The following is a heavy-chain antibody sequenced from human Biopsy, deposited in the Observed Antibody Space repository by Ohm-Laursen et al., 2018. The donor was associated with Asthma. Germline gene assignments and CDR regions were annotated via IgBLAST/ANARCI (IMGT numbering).Heavy chain of an antibody. D-gene: IGHD2-21*01. CDR1: GFTVSRDH. V-gene: IGHV3-53*01. CDR3: AKDERAYYGSDSKYMQPVPLGD. J-gene: IGHJ4*02. Sequence: GSLRLSCAASGFTVSRDHMFWVRQAPGKGLEWVSVIYSGGTSHTADSVRGRFTISRGFSKNTLHLQMHSLRVEDTAVYHCAKDERAYYGSDSKYMQPVPLGDWGQGTVVIVSA. CDR2: IYSGGTS.